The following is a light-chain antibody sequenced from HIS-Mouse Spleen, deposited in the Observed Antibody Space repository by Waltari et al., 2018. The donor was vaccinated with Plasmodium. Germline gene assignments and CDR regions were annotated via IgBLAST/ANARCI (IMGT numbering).Light chain of an antibody. CDR3: SSYTSSSTHVV. V-gene: IGLV2-14*03. CDR2: DSR. Sequence: QSTLPQSASVSRSPGQSITFSCTGTGNDVAGYYHHYWYQQHPGQAHKLMIYDSRNRPSGVSNRFSGSKSDNAASLTISGRQAEDEADYYCSSYTSSSTHVVFGGGTKLTVL. CDR1: GNDVAGYYH. J-gene: IGLJ2*01.